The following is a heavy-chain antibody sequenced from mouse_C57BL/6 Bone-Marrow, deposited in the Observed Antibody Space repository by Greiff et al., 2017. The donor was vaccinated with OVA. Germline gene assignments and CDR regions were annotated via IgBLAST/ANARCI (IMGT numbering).Heavy chain of an antibody. V-gene: IGHV1-64*01. CDR2: IHPNSGST. Sequence: VKLQQPGAELVKPGASVKLSCKASGYTFTSYWMHWVKQRPGQGLEWIGMIHPNSGSTNYNEKFKSKATLTVDKSSSTAYMQLSSLTSEDSAVYYCARRYYGSSYAYWGQGTTLTVSS. CDR3: ARRYYGSSYAY. D-gene: IGHD1-1*01. J-gene: IGHJ2*01. CDR1: GYTFTSYW.